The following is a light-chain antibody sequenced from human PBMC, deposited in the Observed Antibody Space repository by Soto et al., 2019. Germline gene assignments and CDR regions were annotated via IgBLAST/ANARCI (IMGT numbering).Light chain of an antibody. CDR1: QXLVHSDGIAY. V-gene: IGKV2-30*02. J-gene: IGKJ5*01. Sequence: DVVMTQSPLSLPVTRVQPASISCXCNQXLVHSDGIAYFSWFQQRPGRSPRRLIYKVSNRDSGVPARFSGSGSGTDFALKISRVEAEDVGVYYCMQGTHWPITFGQGTRLEI. CDR2: KVS. CDR3: MQGTHWPIT.